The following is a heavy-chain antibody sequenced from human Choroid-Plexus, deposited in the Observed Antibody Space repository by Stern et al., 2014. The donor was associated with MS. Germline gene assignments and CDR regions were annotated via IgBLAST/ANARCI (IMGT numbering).Heavy chain of an antibody. Sequence: VQLVESGPGLVKPSETLSLTCTVSGGAMTTYYWTWIRQPAGKGLEWIGRVYTSGGTNYNPSLEVRVTVSVDTSKTQFYLDLRSVTAADTAVYYCARGVAGSYYNKWFDPWGQGILVTVSS. CDR3: ARGVAGSYYNKWFDP. D-gene: IGHD3-10*01. J-gene: IGHJ5*02. CDR2: VYTSGGT. CDR1: GGAMTTYY. V-gene: IGHV4-4*07.